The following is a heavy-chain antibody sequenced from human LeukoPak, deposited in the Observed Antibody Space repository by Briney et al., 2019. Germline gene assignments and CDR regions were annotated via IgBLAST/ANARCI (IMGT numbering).Heavy chain of an antibody. CDR1: GGSISSYY. J-gene: IGHJ3*02. D-gene: IGHD2-8*01. CDR2: IYYSGST. Sequence: SETLSLTCTVSGGSISSYYWGWIRQPPGKGLEWIGYIYYSGSTNYNPSLKSRVTISVDTSKNQFSLKLSSVTAADTAVYYCARLYASAWFPPDAFDIWGQGTMVTVSS. CDR3: ARLYASAWFPPDAFDI. V-gene: IGHV4-59*08.